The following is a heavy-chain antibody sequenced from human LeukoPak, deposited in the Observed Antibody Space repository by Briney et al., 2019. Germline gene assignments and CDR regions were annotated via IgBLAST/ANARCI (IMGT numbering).Heavy chain of an antibody. CDR1: GYTFTSYD. CDR2: MNPNSGNT. CDR3: ARVGPNSQLSGYDFWSGYIYYYYGLDV. J-gene: IGHJ6*02. Sequence: GASVKVSCKASGYTFTSYDISWVRQATGQGLEWMGWMNPNSGNTGYAQKFQGRVTMTRNTSISTAYMELSSLRSEDTAVYYCARVGPNSQLSGYDFWSGYIYYYYGLDVWGQGTTVTVSS. V-gene: IGHV1-8*01. D-gene: IGHD3-3*01.